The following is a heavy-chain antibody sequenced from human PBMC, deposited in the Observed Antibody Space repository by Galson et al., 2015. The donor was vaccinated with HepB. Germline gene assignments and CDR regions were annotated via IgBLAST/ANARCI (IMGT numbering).Heavy chain of an antibody. CDR2: IGSKPYGGTT. CDR3: TRVPTMVRGVPDYYYYYGMDV. D-gene: IGHD3-10*01. V-gene: IGHV3-49*04. CDR1: GFTFGDYA. J-gene: IGHJ6*02. Sequence: SLRLSCAASGFTFGDYAMSWVRQAPGKGLEWVGFIGSKPYGGTTEYAASVKGRFTISRDATKSFAYLQMNSLKTEDTAVYYCTRVPTMVRGVPDYYYYYGMDVWGHGTTVTVSS.